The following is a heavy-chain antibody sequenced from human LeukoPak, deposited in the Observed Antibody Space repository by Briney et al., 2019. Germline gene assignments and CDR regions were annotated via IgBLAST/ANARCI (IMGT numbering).Heavy chain of an antibody. CDR3: ARDNGYYDGSGYSAQLDY. J-gene: IGHJ4*02. V-gene: IGHV1-18*01. CDR2: ISAYNGNT. D-gene: IGHD3-22*01. Sequence: ASVKVSCKASGYTFTSYGISWVRQAPGQGLEWMGWISAYNGNTNYAQKLQGRVTMTTDTSTSTAYMELRSLRSDDTAVYYCARDNGYYDGSGYSAQLDYWGQGTLVTVSS. CDR1: GYTFTSYG.